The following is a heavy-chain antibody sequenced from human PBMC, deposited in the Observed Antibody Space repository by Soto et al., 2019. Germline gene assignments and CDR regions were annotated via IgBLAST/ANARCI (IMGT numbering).Heavy chain of an antibody. D-gene: IGHD2-8*01. J-gene: IGHJ5*02. V-gene: IGHV1-69*05. CDR2: IIPIFGTA. CDR1: GGTFSSYA. CDR3: ARAGFCTNGVCYTSRNWFDP. Sequence: SVKVSCKASGGTFSSYAIIWVRQAHRQGLEWMGGIIPIFGTANYAQKFQGRVTITTDTSTSTVYMELSSLRSEDTAVYYCARAGFCTNGVCYTSRNWFDPWGQGTLVTVSS.